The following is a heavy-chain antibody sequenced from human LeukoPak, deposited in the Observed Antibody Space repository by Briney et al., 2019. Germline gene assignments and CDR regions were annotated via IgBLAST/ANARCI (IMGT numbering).Heavy chain of an antibody. CDR3: ARDSHRGYAFDI. V-gene: IGHV1-2*02. CDR2: INPNSGGT. Sequence: ASVKVSCKASGYTFTGYYMHWVRQAPGQGLEWMGWINPNSGGTNYAQKFQGRVTMTRDTSISTAYMELSRLRSDDTAVYYCARDSHRGYAFDIWGRGTMVTVSS. J-gene: IGHJ3*02. CDR1: GYTFTGYY. D-gene: IGHD1-1*01.